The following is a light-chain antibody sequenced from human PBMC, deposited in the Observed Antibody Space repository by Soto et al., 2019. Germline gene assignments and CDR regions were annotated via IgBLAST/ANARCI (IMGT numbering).Light chain of an antibody. J-gene: IGKJ2*01. CDR3: QHHNNWPPYT. Sequence: EIVMTQSPATLSVSPGEGATLSCRASQSVGSDLAWYQQKPGQPPRLLIYGASTRATGIPARVSGGGSGTDFTLTISSLQSEDFAVYYCQHHNNWPPYTFGQGTKLEIK. CDR2: GAS. V-gene: IGKV3-15*01. CDR1: QSVGSD.